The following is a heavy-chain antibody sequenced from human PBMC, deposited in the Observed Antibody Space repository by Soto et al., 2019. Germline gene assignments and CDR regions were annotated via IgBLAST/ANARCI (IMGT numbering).Heavy chain of an antibody. J-gene: IGHJ6*02. D-gene: IGHD6-13*01. CDR1: GFTFSSYS. V-gene: IGHV3-48*02. CDR2: ISSSSSSI. CDR3: ARGGAAARYYYGMDV. Sequence: EVQLVESGGGLVQPGGSLRLSCAGSGFTFSSYSMNWVRQAPGKGLEWLSYISSSSSSIYYADSVKGRFTISRDNAKNSLYLQMNSLRDEDTAVYYCARGGAAARYYYGMDVWGQGTTVTVSS.